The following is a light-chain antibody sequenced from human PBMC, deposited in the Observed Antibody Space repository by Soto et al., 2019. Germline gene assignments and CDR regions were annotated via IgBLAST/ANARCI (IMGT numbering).Light chain of an antibody. CDR3: QQSYSTPQIT. CDR2: AAS. V-gene: IGKV1-39*01. J-gene: IGKJ3*01. CDR1: QDIGTF. Sequence: DFQMTQSPSSLSASVGDTVTITCRASQDIGTFLNWYQQKPGKAPKLLIYAASDLLSGVSSRFSGSGSGTDFTLTISTLQPDDFAPYYCQQSYSTPQITFGPGTKVDMK.